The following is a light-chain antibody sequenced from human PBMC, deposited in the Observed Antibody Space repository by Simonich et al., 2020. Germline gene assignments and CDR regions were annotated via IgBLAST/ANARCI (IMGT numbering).Light chain of an antibody. Sequence: EIVLTQSPATLSLSPGERATLSCRASQSVSSYLAWYQQKPGQAPRLLIYDASNRATGIPARFSVSGSGTDFTLTISSLETEDFAVYYCQQRSNWPPITFGQGTRLEIK. CDR3: QQRSNWPPIT. CDR2: DAS. V-gene: IGKV3-11*01. CDR1: QSVSSY. J-gene: IGKJ5*01.